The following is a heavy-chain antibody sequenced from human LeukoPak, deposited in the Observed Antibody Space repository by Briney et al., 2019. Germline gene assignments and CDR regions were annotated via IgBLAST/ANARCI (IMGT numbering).Heavy chain of an antibody. D-gene: IGHD3-3*01. J-gene: IGHJ4*02. CDR3: ASGSLWSGILEX. V-gene: IGHV3-7*01. Sequence: GGSLRLSCAASGFTFSIYMMTWVRQAPGKGLEWVANIKPDGGEKFYVDSVRGRFTISRDNPKNSLYLQMNSLRAEDTAVYYCASGSLWSGILEXWGQGTLVIVSS. CDR2: IKPDGGEK. CDR1: GFTFSIYM.